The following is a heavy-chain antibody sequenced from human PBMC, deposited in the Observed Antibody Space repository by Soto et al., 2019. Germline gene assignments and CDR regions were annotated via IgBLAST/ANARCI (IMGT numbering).Heavy chain of an antibody. V-gene: IGHV4-59*01. J-gene: IGHJ5*02. CDR3: ARDLTMVRGVKGNWFDP. D-gene: IGHD3-10*01. Sequence: PSETLSLTCTFSGGSLSYTSWSWIRQPPGKGLEWIGYIYYSGSTNYNPSLKSRVTISVDTSKNQFSLKLSSVTAADTAVYYCARDLTMVRGVKGNWFDPWGQGTLVTVSS. CDR2: IYYSGST. CDR1: GGSLSYTS.